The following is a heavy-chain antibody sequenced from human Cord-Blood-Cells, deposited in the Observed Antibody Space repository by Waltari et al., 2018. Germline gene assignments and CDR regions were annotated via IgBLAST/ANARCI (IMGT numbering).Heavy chain of an antibody. CDR3: ARRVRRQLYSSGWYFDY. V-gene: IGHV4-39*01. D-gene: IGHD6-19*01. J-gene: IGHJ4*02. Sequence: QLQLQESGPGLVKPSETLSLTCTVSGGPISSSSYYWGWLRQPPGKGLEVFGSIYYRVGTYYHPPLKSRVTISVDTSKNQFSLKLSSVTAADTAVYYCARRVRRQLYSSGWYFDYWGQGTLVTVSS. CDR1: GGPISSSSYY. CDR2: IYYRVGT.